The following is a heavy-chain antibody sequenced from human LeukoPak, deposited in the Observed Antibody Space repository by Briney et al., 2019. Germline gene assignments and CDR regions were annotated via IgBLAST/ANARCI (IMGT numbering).Heavy chain of an antibody. CDR3: ARDLGPNDYDRWFDP. Sequence: ASVKVSCKASGYTFTSYAMNWVRQAPGQGLEWMGWINTNTGNPTYAQGFTGRFVFSLDTSVSTAYLQISSLKAEDTAVYYCARDLGPNDYDRWFDPWGQGTLVSVSS. V-gene: IGHV7-4-1*02. J-gene: IGHJ5*02. CDR1: GYTFTSYA. D-gene: IGHD4/OR15-4a*01. CDR2: INTNTGNP.